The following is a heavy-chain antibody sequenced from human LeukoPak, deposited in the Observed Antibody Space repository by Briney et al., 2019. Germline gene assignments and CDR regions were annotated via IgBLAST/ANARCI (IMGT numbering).Heavy chain of an antibody. D-gene: IGHD1-26*01. Sequence: GGSLRLPCAASGFTFDEYAMHWVRQPPGKGLEWVSGISWNSYDIGYADSVKGRFTISRDNAKNSLYLQMNSLRAEDMALYYCAKGVGTSYHYHMDVWGKGTTVIVSS. CDR3: AKGVGTSYHYHMDV. J-gene: IGHJ6*03. V-gene: IGHV3-9*03. CDR2: ISWNSYDI. CDR1: GFTFDEYA.